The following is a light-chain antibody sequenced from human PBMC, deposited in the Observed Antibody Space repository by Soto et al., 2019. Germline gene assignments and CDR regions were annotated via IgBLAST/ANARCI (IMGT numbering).Light chain of an antibody. Sequence: DIQMTQPPSSLSASVGDRLTITCRSSQNIGRFLNWHQQKPGKAPNVLINVASTLRSGVPSRFSGSGSGTDFNLTINSLQPEDFATYFCQQSFTTPLTFGGGTKVDIK. V-gene: IGKV1-39*01. CDR2: VAS. J-gene: IGKJ4*01. CDR3: QQSFTTPLT. CDR1: QNIGRF.